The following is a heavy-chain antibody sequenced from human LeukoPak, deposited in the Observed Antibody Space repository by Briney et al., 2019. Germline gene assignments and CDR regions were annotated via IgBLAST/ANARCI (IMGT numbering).Heavy chain of an antibody. CDR2: IYTRGST. CDR1: GGSISSYY. V-gene: IGHV4-4*07. J-gene: IGHJ6*03. CDR3: ARVINDVVVPAAIRHYYYYYMDV. D-gene: IGHD2-2*02. Sequence: SETLSLTCTVSGGSISSYYWSWIWQPAGKGLEWIGRIYTRGSTNYNPSLKSRVTMSVDTSKNQFSLKLSSVTAADTAVYYCARVINDVVVPAAIRHYYYYYMDVWGKGTTVTVSS.